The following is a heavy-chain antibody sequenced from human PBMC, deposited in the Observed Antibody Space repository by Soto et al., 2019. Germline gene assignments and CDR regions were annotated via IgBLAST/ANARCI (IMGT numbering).Heavy chain of an antibody. CDR1: RFTFSAYE. CDR3: VRXCSSTLCNGVATRTFDY. J-gene: IGHJ4*02. D-gene: IGHD5-12*01. CDR2: ISSSGSSV. Sequence: GGSLRLSCTASRFTFSAYEMHWVRQAPGKGLEWVSCISSSGSSVYYADSVKGRFTISRDNSRNSLYLQMNSLRDEDTALYYCVRXCSSTLCNGVATRTFDYWGQGALVTVSS. V-gene: IGHV3-48*03.